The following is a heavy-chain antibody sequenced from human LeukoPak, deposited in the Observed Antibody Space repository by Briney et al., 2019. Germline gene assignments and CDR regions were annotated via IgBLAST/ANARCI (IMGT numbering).Heavy chain of an antibody. Sequence: SVKVSCKASGGTLCSYAISWVRQAPGQGVEWMGGITPIFGTANYAQKFQGRVTITADESTSTAYMELSSLRSEDTAVYYCARDSYYYGSGSYYQKLELDYWGQGTLVTVSS. CDR1: GGTLCSYA. V-gene: IGHV1-69*01. J-gene: IGHJ4*02. CDR3: ARDSYYYGSGSYYQKLELDY. D-gene: IGHD3-10*01. CDR2: ITPIFGTA.